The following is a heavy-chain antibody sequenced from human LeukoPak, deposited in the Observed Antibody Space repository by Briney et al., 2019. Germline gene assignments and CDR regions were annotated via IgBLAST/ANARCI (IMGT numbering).Heavy chain of an antibody. J-gene: IGHJ4*02. Sequence: GGTLRLSCAASGFTFSSYAMSWVRQAPGKGLEWVSAISGSGGSTYYADSVKGRFTISRDNSKNTLYLQMNSLRAEDTAVYYCAKDFYGSGSYHHYWGQGTLVTVSS. V-gene: IGHV3-23*01. CDR2: ISGSGGST. CDR3: AKDFYGSGSYHHY. D-gene: IGHD3-10*01. CDR1: GFTFSSYA.